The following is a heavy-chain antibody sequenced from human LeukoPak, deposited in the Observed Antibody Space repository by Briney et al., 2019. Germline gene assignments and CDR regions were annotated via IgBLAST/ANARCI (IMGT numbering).Heavy chain of an antibody. CDR3: ARGTSSSSWDGVFDY. V-gene: IGHV3-48*01. D-gene: IGHD6-13*01. J-gene: IGHJ4*02. CDR1: GFTFSSYS. Sequence: PGGSLRLSCAASGFTFSSYSMNWVRQAPGKGLEWVSYISSSSSTIYYADSVKGRFTISRDNSKNTLYLQMNSLRAEDTAVYYCARGTSSSSWDGVFDYWGQGTLVTVSS. CDR2: ISSSSSTI.